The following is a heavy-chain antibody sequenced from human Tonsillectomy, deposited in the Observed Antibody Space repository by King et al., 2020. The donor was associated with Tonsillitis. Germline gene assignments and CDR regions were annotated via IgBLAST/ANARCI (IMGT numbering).Heavy chain of an antibody. Sequence: VQLVESGGGLVQPGGSLRLSCAASGFTFSNYWMHWVRQAPGKGLVWVSRINSDGSSPTYADSVKGRFTISRDNAKNTLYLQMNSLRVEDTAVYYCARVRDGGLNYVDYWGQGTLVTVSS. CDR2: INSDGSSP. CDR1: GFTFSNYW. V-gene: IGHV3-74*01. CDR3: ARVRDGGLNYVDY. J-gene: IGHJ4*02. D-gene: IGHD5-24*01.